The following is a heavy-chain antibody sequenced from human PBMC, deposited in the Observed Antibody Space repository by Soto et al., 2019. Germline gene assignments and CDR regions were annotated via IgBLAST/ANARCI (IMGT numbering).Heavy chain of an antibody. V-gene: IGHV4-31*03. D-gene: IGHD3-9*01. CDR1: GGSIYSGGDY. CDR2: IYYRGNT. J-gene: IGHJ4*02. Sequence: SETLSLTCTVSGGSIYSGGDYWSWIRQHPGKGLEWIGNIYYRGNTDYNPSLKSRVTISADTSKNQFSLNLSSVTAADTAVYYFATGFEAYYFDYWGPGTLVTVSS. CDR3: ATGFEAYYFDY.